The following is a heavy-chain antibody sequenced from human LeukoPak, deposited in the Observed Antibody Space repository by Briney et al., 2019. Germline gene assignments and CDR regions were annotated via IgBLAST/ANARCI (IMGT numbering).Heavy chain of an antibody. V-gene: IGHV3-53*01. Sequence: GGSLRLSCAASGFTVSSNYMSWVRQAPGKGLEWVSVIYSGGSTYYADSVKGRFTISRDNSKNTLYLQMNSLRAEDTAVYYCARTVWFGELGIWGQGTMVTVSS. J-gene: IGHJ3*02. CDR3: ARTVWFGELGI. CDR2: IYSGGST. CDR1: GFTVSSNY. D-gene: IGHD3-10*01.